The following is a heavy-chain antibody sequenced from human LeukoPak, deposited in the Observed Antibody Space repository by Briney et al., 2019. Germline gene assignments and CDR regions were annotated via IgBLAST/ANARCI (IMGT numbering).Heavy chain of an antibody. D-gene: IGHD3-16*01. Sequence: SETLSLTCAVYGGSFSGYYWSWIRQPPGKGLEWIGEINHSGSTNYNPSLTSRVTISVDTSKNQFSLKLSSVTAADTAVYYCARTAWGSGGTWPLDYWGQGTLVTVSS. CDR2: INHSGST. CDR1: GGSFSGYY. V-gene: IGHV4-34*01. CDR3: ARTAWGSGGTWPLDY. J-gene: IGHJ4*02.